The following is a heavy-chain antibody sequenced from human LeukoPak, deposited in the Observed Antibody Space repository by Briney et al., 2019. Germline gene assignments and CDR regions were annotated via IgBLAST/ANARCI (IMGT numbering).Heavy chain of an antibody. D-gene: IGHD3-22*01. CDR1: GGSISSGSYY. J-gene: IGHJ3*02. Sequence: KASETLSLTCTVSGGSISSGSYYWSWIRQPAGKGLEWIGRIYTSGSTNYNPSLKSRVTISVDTSKNQFSLKLSSVTAADTAVYYCARTEVVVIAFDIWGQGTMVTVSS. CDR3: ARTEVVVIAFDI. V-gene: IGHV4-61*02. CDR2: IYTSGST.